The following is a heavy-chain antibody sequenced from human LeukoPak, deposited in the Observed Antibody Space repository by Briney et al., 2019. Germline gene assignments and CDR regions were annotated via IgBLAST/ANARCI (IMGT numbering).Heavy chain of an antibody. V-gene: IGHV4-59*01. CDR1: GGSFSGYY. J-gene: IGHJ3*02. CDR3: ARRDGAFDI. CDR2: IYYSGST. Sequence: SETLSLTCAVYGGSFSGYYWSWIRQPPGKGLEWIGYIYYSGSTNYNPSLKSRVTISVGTSKNQFSLKLSSVTAADTAVYYCARRDGAFDIWGQGTMVTVSS.